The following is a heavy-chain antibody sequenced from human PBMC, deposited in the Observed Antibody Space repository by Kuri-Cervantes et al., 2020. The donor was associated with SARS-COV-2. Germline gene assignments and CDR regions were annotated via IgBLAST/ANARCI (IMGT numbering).Heavy chain of an antibody. J-gene: IGHJ4*02. Sequence: ASVKVSCKASRYTFTYYYIHWVRQAPGQGLEWMGSINPNSGDTNYAQRFQGRVIMTRDTSITTAYMDLSRLTSDDTAVYYCARKGDWAYFDYWGQGTLVTAPQ. CDR2: INPNSGDT. V-gene: IGHV1-2*02. D-gene: IGHD3-9*01. CDR3: ARKGDWAYFDY. CDR1: RYTFTYYY.